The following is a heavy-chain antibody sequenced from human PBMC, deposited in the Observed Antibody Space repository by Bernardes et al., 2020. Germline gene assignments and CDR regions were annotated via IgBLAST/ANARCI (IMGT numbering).Heavy chain of an antibody. CDR2: ISYDGSNK. D-gene: IGHD6-19*01. V-gene: IGHV3-30-3*01. J-gene: IGHJ3*02. CDR3: ARDLGGYSSGWFGAFDI. CDR1: GFTFSSYA. Sequence: GGSLRLSCAASGFTFSSYAMHWVRQAPGKGLEWVAVISYDGSNKYYADSVKGRFTISRDNSKNTLYLQMNSLRAEDTAVYYCARDLGGYSSGWFGAFDIWGQGTMVTVSS.